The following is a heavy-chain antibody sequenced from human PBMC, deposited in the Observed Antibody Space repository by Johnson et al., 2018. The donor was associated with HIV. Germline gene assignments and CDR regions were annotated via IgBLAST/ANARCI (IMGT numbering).Heavy chain of an antibody. CDR1: EFTFGDYT. V-gene: IGHV3-49*04. CDR3: TRVPAATVGDVFDI. J-gene: IGHJ3*02. Sequence: VQLVESGGGLVQPGRSLRLSCTASEFTFGDYTMSWVRQAPGKGLEWVGFIRSDAYGGTTEYAASVKGRFSISRDDSKSIAYLQMNILKTEDTAVYDCTRVPAATVGDVFDIWGQGTMVTVSS. CDR2: IRSDAYGGTT. D-gene: IGHD2-2*01.